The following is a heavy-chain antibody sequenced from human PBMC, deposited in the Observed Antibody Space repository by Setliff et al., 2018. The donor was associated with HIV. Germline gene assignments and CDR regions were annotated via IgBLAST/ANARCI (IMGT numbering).Heavy chain of an antibody. D-gene: IGHD3-22*01. Sequence: SETLSLTCSVSGGSISGSSYYWGWIRQPPGKGLEWIGYIYYSGSTYYNPSLKSRVTISVDTSKNQFSLKLSSVTAADTAVYYCARDSEYYYDSSGQDDAFDIWGQGTMVTVSS. CDR2: IYYSGST. CDR1: GGSISGSSYY. J-gene: IGHJ3*02. V-gene: IGHV4-30-4*08. CDR3: ARDSEYYYDSSGQDDAFDI.